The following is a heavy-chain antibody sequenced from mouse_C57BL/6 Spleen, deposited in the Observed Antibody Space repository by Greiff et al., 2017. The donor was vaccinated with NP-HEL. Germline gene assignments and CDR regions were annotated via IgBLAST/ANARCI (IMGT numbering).Heavy chain of an antibody. V-gene: IGHV1-15*01. Sequence: QVPLKQSGAELVRPGASVTLSCKASGYTFTDYEMHWVKQTPVHGLEWIGAIDPETGGTAYNQKFKGKAILTADKSSSTAYMELRSLTSEDSAVYYCTRPYYGSSYWYFDVWGTGTTVTVSS. CDR3: TRPYYGSSYWYFDV. CDR2: IDPETGGT. CDR1: GYTFTDYE. D-gene: IGHD1-1*01. J-gene: IGHJ1*03.